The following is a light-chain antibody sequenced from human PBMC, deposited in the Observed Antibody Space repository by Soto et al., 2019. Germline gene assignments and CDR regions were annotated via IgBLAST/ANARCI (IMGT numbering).Light chain of an antibody. V-gene: IGLV2-11*01. J-gene: IGLJ2*01. CDR1: SSDVGGYNY. CDR3: CSYAGSVV. Sequence: QSALTQPRSVSGSPGQSVTISCTGTSSDVGGYNYVSWYQQHPGKAPKLIIYDVSKRPSGVPDRFSGSKSGNTASLTISRLQAEDEADYYCCSYAGSVVFGGGTKLTVL. CDR2: DVS.